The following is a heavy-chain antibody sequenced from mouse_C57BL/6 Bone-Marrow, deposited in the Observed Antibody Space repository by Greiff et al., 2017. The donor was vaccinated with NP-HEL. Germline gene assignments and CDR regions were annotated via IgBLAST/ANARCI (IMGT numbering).Heavy chain of an antibody. CDR2: IYPRSGNT. J-gene: IGHJ1*03. CDR1: GYTFTSYG. Sequence: QVQLQQSGAELARPGASVKLSCKASGYTFTSYGISWVKQRTGQGLEWIGEIYPRSGNTYYNEKFKGKATLTADKSSSTAYMELRSLTSDDSAVYFCARMEIYYGNYGWYFDVWGTGTTVTVSS. D-gene: IGHD2-1*01. V-gene: IGHV1-81*01. CDR3: ARMEIYYGNYGWYFDV.